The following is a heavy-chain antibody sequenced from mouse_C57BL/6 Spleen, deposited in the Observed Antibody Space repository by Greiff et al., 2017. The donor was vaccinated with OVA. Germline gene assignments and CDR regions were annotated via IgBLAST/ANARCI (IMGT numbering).Heavy chain of an antibody. D-gene: IGHD1-1*01. J-gene: IGHJ1*03. Sequence: QVQLQQSGAELVKPGASVKISCKASGYTFTDYYINWVKQRPGQGLEWIGYINPSSGYTKYNQKFKDKATLTADKSSSTAYMQLSSLTSEDSAVYYCARERLAYYGWYFDVWGTGTTVTVSS. CDR1: GYTFTDYY. CDR3: ARERLAYYGWYFDV. CDR2: INPSSGYT. V-gene: IGHV1S26*01.